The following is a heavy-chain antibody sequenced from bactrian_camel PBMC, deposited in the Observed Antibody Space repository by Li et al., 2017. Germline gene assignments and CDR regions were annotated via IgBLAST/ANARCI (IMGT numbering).Heavy chain of an antibody. CDR1: SSVYC. CDR3: AADLLVSNWRPCNTRDYND. D-gene: IGHD7*01. Sequence: HVQLVESGGGSVQAGGSLNLTCVASSSVYCMGWFRHPPGKREKREAVATIDTDGGTFYAVSVQGRFTISKDNAKNTLYLQMNSLKPEDTAMYYCAADLLVSNWRPCNTRDYNDWGQGTQVTVS. V-gene: IGHV3S53*01. J-gene: IGHJ4*01. CDR2: IDTDGGT.